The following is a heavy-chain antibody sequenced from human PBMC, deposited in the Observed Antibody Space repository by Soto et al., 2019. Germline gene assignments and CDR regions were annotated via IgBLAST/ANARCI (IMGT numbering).Heavy chain of an antibody. V-gene: IGHV3-33*01. CDR3: ARPAGSYSPPNTNPIDY. CDR1: GFTFSSYG. CDR2: IWYDGSNK. D-gene: IGHD1-26*01. Sequence: GGSLRLSCAASGFTFSSYGMHWVRQAPGKGLEWVEVIWYDGSNKYYADSVKGRFTISRDNSKNTLYLQMNSLRAEDTAVYYCARPAGSYSPPNTNPIDYWGQGTLVTVSS. J-gene: IGHJ4*02.